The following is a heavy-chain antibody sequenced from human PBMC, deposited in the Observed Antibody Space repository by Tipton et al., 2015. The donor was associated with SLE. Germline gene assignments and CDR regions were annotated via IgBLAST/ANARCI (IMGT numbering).Heavy chain of an antibody. V-gene: IGHV3-21*01. J-gene: IGHJ6*03. CDR1: GFTFSDYS. CDR2: ITVSSTYI. Sequence: GSLRLSCAASGFTFSDYSMNWVRQAPGKGLEWVSSITVSSTYIYYADSVKGRFTISRDNARNSLYLQMNSLTAAGTAVYYCVKSGGFNPHYYYYYMDVWGNGTTVTVSS. CDR3: VKSGGFNPHYYYYYMDV.